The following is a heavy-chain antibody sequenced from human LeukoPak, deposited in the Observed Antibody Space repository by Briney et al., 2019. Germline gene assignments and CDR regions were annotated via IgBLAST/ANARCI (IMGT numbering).Heavy chain of an antibody. V-gene: IGHV4-30-4*08. CDR1: GGSISSGDSY. Sequence: SETLSLTCTVSGGSISSGDSYWSWIRQPPGKGLEWIGYIYYSGSTYYNPSLKGRVTISVDTSKNQFSLKLSSVTAADTAVYYCARALTSSWLADAFDIWGQGTMVTVSS. CDR3: ARALTSSWLADAFDI. D-gene: IGHD6-13*01. J-gene: IGHJ3*02. CDR2: IYYSGST.